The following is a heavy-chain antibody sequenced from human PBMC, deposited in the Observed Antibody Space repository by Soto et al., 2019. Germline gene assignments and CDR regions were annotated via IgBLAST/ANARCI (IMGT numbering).Heavy chain of an antibody. D-gene: IGHD3-3*01. CDR2: ISAYNGNT. V-gene: IGHV1-18*01. CDR1: DYTFTSYG. J-gene: IGHJ3*02. CDR3: ARWKSPRITIFGVVIGGSSEAFDI. Sequence: ASVKVSCNASDYTFTSYGISCVRHAPGQGLEWMGWISAYNGNTNYAQKLQGRVTMTTDTSTSTAYMELRSLRSDDTAVYYCARWKSPRITIFGVVIGGSSEAFDIWGQGTMVTVSS.